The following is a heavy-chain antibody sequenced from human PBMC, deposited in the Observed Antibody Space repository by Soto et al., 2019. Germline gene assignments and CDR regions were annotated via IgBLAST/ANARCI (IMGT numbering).Heavy chain of an antibody. CDR1: GFTFSNAW. J-gene: IGHJ4*02. CDR3: TTESVLVWGGGY. Sequence: EVQLVESGGGLVKPGGSLRLSCAAYGFTFSNAWMSWVREAPGKGLEWVGRIKSKTDGGTTDYAAPVKGRFTISRDDSKNTLYLQMNSLKTEDTAVYYCTTESVLVWGGGYWGQGTLVTVSS. D-gene: IGHD3-10*01. V-gene: IGHV3-15*01. CDR2: IKSKTDGGTT.